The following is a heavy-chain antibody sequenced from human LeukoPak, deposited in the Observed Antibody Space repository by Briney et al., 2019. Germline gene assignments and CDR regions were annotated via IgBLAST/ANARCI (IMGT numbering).Heavy chain of an antibody. CDR2: IWYDGSNK. CDR1: GFTFSSYG. J-gene: IGHJ4*02. Sequence: GGSLRLSSAASGFTFSSYGMHWVRQAPGKGLEWVAVIWYDGSNKYYADSVKGRFTISRDNSKNTLYLQMNSLRAEDTAVYYCARASEDSSSWYGFDYWGQGTLVTVSS. D-gene: IGHD6-13*01. V-gene: IGHV3-33*01. CDR3: ARASEDSSSWYGFDY.